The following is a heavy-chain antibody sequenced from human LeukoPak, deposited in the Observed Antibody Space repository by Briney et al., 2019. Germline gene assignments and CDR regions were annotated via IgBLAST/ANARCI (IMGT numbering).Heavy chain of an antibody. J-gene: IGHJ4*02. CDR2: IYYSGST. CDR3: AAYSSSWYGRPFDY. D-gene: IGHD6-13*01. CDR1: GGSISSYY. Sequence: SETLSLTCTVSGGSISSYYWSWIRQPPGKGLEWIGYIYYSGSTNYNPSLKSRVTISVDTYKNQFSLKLSSVTAADTAVYYCAAYSSSWYGRPFDYWGQGTLVTVSS. V-gene: IGHV4-59*01.